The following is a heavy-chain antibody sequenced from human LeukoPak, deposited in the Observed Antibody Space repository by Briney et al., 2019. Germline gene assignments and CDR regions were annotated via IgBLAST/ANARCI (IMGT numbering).Heavy chain of an antibody. CDR3: ARAPREWLLGYYFDY. D-gene: IGHD3-3*01. Sequence: GGSLRLSCAASGFTFSSYGMHWVRQAPGKGLEWVAFIRYDGSNKYYADSVKGRFTISRDNSKNTLYLQMNSLRAEDTAVYYCARAPREWLLGYYFDYWGQGTLVTVSS. J-gene: IGHJ4*02. CDR1: GFTFSSYG. V-gene: IGHV3-30*02. CDR2: IRYDGSNK.